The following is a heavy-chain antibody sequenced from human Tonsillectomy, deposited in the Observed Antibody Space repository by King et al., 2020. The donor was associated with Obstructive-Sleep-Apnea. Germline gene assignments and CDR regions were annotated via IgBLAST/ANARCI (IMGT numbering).Heavy chain of an antibody. CDR1: GFTFSSYD. CDR3: ARAITSKPWYNWNDRVYYYYGMDV. J-gene: IGHJ6*02. V-gene: IGHV3-13*04. CDR2: IGTAGDT. D-gene: IGHD1-20*01. Sequence: VQLVESGGGLVQPGGSLRLSCAASGFTFSSYDMHWVRQATGKGLEWVSAIGTAGDTYYPGSVKGRFTISRENAKNSLYLQMNSQIAGDTAVYYCARAITSKPWYNWNDRVYYYYGMDVWGQGTTVTVSS.